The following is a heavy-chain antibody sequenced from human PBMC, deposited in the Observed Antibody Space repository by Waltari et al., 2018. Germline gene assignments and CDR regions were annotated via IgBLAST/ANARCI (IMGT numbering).Heavy chain of an antibody. D-gene: IGHD3-22*01. V-gene: IGHV4-38-2*01. CDR1: GYSISSGYY. CDR3: ARVPRSYYYDSSGYYHFDY. CDR2: IYHSGST. Sequence: QVQLQESGPGLVKPSETLSLTCAVSGYSISSGYYWGWIRPPPGKGLEWIGSIYHSGSTYYNPSLKSRVTISVDTSKNQFSLKLSSVTAADTAVYYCARVPRSYYYDSSGYYHFDYWGQGTLVTVSS. J-gene: IGHJ4*02.